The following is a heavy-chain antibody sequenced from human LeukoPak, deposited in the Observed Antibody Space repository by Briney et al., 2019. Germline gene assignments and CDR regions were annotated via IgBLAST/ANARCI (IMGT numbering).Heavy chain of an antibody. CDR3: AKSVTGITWFDP. CDR2: IRFDGSYT. D-gene: IGHD6-19*01. CDR1: GFTFSTPG. Sequence: AGGSLRLSCAASGFTFSTPGMHWVRQAPGKGLEWVAFIRFDGSYTYQTDTVKGRFTISRDNSQNMLFLQMNSLRLEDTALYYCAKSVTGITWFDPWGQGTLVTVSS. J-gene: IGHJ5*02. V-gene: IGHV3-30*02.